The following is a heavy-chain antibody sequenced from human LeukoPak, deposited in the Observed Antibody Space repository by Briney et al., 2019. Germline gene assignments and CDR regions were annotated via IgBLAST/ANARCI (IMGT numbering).Heavy chain of an antibody. CDR2: ISTYNGNT. D-gene: IGHD3-3*01. CDR1: DNTFPMYG. CDR3: ARVRPTIFGVASPGEDY. J-gene: IGHJ4*02. Sequence: ASVKVSCKASDNTFPMYGITWVRQAPGQGLEWMGWISTYNGNTQYAQSLQGRVTLTTDTSTTTAYMELRSLRSDDTAVYYCARVRPTIFGVASPGEDYWGQGTLVTVSS. V-gene: IGHV1-18*01.